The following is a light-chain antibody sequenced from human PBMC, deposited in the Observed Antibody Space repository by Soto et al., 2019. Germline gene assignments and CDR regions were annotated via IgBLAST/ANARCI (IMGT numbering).Light chain of an antibody. J-gene: IGLJ3*02. CDR3: SSSTGSRVVV. Sequence: QSALTQPASVSGSPGQSITISCTGTSSDVGGYNYVSWYQHHPGRAPKLIIYDVDTRPSGVSNRSSASKSGNTASLTISGLQAEDEADYYCSSSTGSRVVVFGGGTKLTVL. V-gene: IGLV2-14*03. CDR2: DVD. CDR1: SSDVGGYNY.